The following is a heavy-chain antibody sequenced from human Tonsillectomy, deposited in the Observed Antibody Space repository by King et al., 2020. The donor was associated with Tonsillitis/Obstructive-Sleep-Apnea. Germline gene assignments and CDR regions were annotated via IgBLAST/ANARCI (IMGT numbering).Heavy chain of an antibody. Sequence: VQLVQSGSEVRKPGESLKISCKASGYNFPTYWIGWVRQLPGKGLEWMGIIYPDDSDARYRPSFQGQVTISVDKSITTAYLQWSSLTASDTAMYYCARSAVYDSGSGPYWGGWDYWGQGSLVTGAS. J-gene: IGHJ4*02. D-gene: IGHD3-10*01. V-gene: IGHV5-51*03. CDR1: GYNFPTYW. CDR3: ARSAVYDSGSGPYWGGWDY. CDR2: IYPDDSDA.